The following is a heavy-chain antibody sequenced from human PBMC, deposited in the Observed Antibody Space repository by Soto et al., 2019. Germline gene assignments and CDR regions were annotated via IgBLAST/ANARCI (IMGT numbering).Heavy chain of an antibody. J-gene: IGHJ4*02. CDR3: VRGGGGGLFEH. Sequence: GGSLRLSCAASGFTFGTTDMSWVRQAPGEGLEWVSTIDGSGGITYYADSVKGRFTISRDNSRNTVYLQMNSLGVDDTAVYSCVRGGGGGLFEHWGQGVLVTVSS. CDR1: GFTFGTTD. CDR2: IDGSGGIT. D-gene: IGHD2-21*01. V-gene: IGHV3-23*01.